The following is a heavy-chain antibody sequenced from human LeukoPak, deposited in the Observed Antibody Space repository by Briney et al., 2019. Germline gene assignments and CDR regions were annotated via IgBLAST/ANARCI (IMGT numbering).Heavy chain of an antibody. V-gene: IGHV1-46*01. CDR3: ARDPLGNLMMNYYDSSIHPLDY. J-gene: IGHJ4*02. Sequence: ASVKVSCKASGYTFTSYYMHWVRQAPGQGLEWMGIINPSGGSTSYAQKLQGRVTMTRDTSTSTVYMELSSLRSEDTAVYYCARDPLGNLMMNYYDSSIHPLDYWGQGTLVTVSP. CDR2: INPSGGST. CDR1: GYTFTSYY. D-gene: IGHD3-22*01.